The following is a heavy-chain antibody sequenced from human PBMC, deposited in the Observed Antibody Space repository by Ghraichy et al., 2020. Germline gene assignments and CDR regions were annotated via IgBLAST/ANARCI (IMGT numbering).Heavy chain of an antibody. Sequence: SETLSLTCTVSGGSISSSSYYWGWIRQPPGKGLEWIGSIYYSGSTYYNPSLKSRVTISVDTSKNQFSLKLSSVTAADTAVYYCARQGSSGYYYRYYYYYYGMDVWGQGTTVTVSS. J-gene: IGHJ6*02. D-gene: IGHD3-22*01. CDR1: GGSISSSSYY. CDR3: ARQGSSGYYYRYYYYYYGMDV. V-gene: IGHV4-39*01. CDR2: IYYSGST.